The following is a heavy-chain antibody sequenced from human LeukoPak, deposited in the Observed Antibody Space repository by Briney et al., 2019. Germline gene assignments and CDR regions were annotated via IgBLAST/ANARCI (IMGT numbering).Heavy chain of an antibody. J-gene: IGHJ6*03. CDR1: GGSIKTYY. V-gene: IGHV4-59*08. CDR2: MSYSGTS. Sequence: SETLSLTCTVSGGSIKTYYWSWSRQSPGKGLEWIGSMSYSGTSNYIPSLKSRVSMTIDISKNQFSLKLTSVTAADTALYSCVAGSRPYYFYYMAVWGTGTTVTVSS. CDR3: VAGSRPYYFYYMAV.